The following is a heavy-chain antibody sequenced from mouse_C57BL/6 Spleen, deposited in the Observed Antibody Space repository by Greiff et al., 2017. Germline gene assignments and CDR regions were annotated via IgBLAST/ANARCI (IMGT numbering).Heavy chain of an antibody. J-gene: IGHJ3*01. V-gene: IGHV1-81*01. Sequence: QVQLKQSGAELARPGASVKLSCKASGYTFTSYGISWVKQRTGQGLEWIGEIYPRSGNTYYNEKFKGKATLTADKSSSTAYMELRSLTSEDSAVYFCAQGSNGDAYWGQGTLVTVSA. CDR2: IYPRSGNT. CDR3: AQGSNGDAY. CDR1: GYTFTSYG. D-gene: IGHD2-5*01.